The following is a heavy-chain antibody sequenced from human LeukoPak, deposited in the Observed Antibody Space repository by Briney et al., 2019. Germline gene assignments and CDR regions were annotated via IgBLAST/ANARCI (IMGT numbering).Heavy chain of an antibody. J-gene: IGHJ4*02. CDR2: IYYSGST. CDR3: ARLSLDYYDSSGSFYYFDY. CDR1: GGSISSNNYY. Sequence: SETLSLTCTVSGGSISSNNYYWSWIRQPPGKGLEWIGSIYYSGSTYYNPSLKSRVTISVDTSKNQFSLRLSSVTAADTAVYYCARLSLDYYDSSGSFYYFDYWGQGTLVTVSS. D-gene: IGHD3-22*01. V-gene: IGHV4-39*01.